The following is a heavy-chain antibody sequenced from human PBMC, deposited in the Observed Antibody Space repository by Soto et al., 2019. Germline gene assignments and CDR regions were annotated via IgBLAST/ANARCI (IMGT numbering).Heavy chain of an antibody. CDR2: INRDGTA. Sequence: EVQLVESGGGMARPGGSLRLSCEVSGFSVGDAALDWVRQAPGKGLAWVSGINRDGTAGYADSVRGRFTISRDDARNSLFLNMNSLRDEDTAFYYCVREVTIARHRPPNWFDPWGPGTLVSVSS. CDR3: VREVTIARHRPPNWFDP. D-gene: IGHD2-21*02. CDR1: GFSVGDAA. J-gene: IGHJ5*02. V-gene: IGHV3-20*04.